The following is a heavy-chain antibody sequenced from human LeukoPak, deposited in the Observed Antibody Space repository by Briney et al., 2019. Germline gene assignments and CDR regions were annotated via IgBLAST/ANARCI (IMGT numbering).Heavy chain of an antibody. CDR3: ARARAKVDS. CDR2: INHSGST. V-gene: IGHV4-34*01. CDR1: GGSFSGYY. J-gene: IGHJ4*02. Sequence: SETLSLTCAVYGGSFSGYYWSWIRQPPGKGLEWIGEINHSGSTNYNPSLKSRVTISVDTSKNQFSLKLSSVTAADTAVYYCARARAKVDSWGQGTLVTVSS. D-gene: IGHD4/OR15-4a*01.